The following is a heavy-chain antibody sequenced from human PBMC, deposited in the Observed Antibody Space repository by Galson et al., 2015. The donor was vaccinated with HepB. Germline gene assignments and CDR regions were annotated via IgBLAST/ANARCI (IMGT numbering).Heavy chain of an antibody. CDR1: GFTFSYYT. CDR3: ARDAEVYYDFWSGYHRYGMDV. CDR2: ISYEGTNK. V-gene: IGHV3-30-3*01. D-gene: IGHD3-3*01. J-gene: IGHJ6*02. Sequence: SLRLSCAASGFTFSYYTMHWVRQAPGKGLEWVAVISYEGTNKYSADSVKGRFTISRDNSKGTLYLQMNSLRPEDTAVYYCARDAEVYYDFWSGYHRYGMDVWGRGTTVTVFS.